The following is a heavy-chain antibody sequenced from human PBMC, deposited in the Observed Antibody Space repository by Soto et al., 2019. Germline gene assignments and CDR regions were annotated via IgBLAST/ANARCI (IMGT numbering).Heavy chain of an antibody. Sequence: GGSLRLSCAASGFTFSSYAMSWVRQAPGKGLEWVSAISGSGGSTYYADSVKGRFTISRDNSTNTLYLQMNSLRAEDTAVESCPKALRRWYAYGGQGALVTASS. D-gene: IGHD6-13*01. J-gene: IGHJ4*02. CDR1: GFTFSSYA. V-gene: IGHV3-23*01. CDR3: PKALRRWYAY. CDR2: ISGSGGST.